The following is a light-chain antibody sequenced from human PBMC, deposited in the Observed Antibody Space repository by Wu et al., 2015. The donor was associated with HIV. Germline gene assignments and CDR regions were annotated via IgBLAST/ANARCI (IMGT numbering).Light chain of an antibody. Sequence: EILLTQSPGTLSLSPGERATLSCRASQSVSSSSLAWYQQNLGQAPRLLIYGASSRATGIPDRFSGSGSGTDFTLAISRLEPEDFAVYYCQQYASSITFGQGTRLEIK. CDR1: QSVSSSS. V-gene: IGKV3-20*01. J-gene: IGKJ5*01. CDR2: GAS. CDR3: QQYASSIT.